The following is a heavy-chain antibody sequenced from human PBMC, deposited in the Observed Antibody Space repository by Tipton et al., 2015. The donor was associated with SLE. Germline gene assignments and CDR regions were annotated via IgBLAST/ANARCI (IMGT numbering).Heavy chain of an antibody. CDR1: GYTFTSYG. CDR3: ARDDSLVVVAATYAFDI. V-gene: IGHV1-18*01. D-gene: IGHD2-15*01. CDR2: ISAYNGNT. J-gene: IGHJ3*02. Sequence: QSGAEVKKPGASVKVSCKASGYTFTSYGISWGRQAPGQGLEWMGWISAYNGNTNYAQKLQGRVTMTTDTSTSTAYMELRSLRSDDTAVYYCARDDSLVVVAATYAFDIWGQGTMVTVSS.